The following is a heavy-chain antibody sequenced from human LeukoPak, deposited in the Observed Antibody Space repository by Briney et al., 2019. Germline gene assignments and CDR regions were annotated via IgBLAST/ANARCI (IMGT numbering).Heavy chain of an antibody. CDR1: GFTFSTYN. CDR2: ISSSGTYI. V-gene: IGHV3-21*01. CDR3: ARDRVGDY. Sequence: GGSLRLSCAASGFTFSTYNMNWVRQAPGKGLEWVSSISSSGTYIYYADSVRGRFTISRDNAKNSLYLQMNSLRAEDTAVYYCARDRVGDYWGQGTLDTVSS. J-gene: IGHJ4*02.